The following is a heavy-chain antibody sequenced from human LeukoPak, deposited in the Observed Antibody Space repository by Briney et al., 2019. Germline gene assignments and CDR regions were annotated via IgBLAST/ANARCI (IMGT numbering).Heavy chain of an antibody. CDR2: INPSGGST. Sequence: ASVTVSCKASGYTFTSYYMHWVRQAPGQGLEWMGIINPSGGSTSYAQKFQGRVTMTRDTSTSTVYMELSSLRSEDTAVYYCARFYDSSGYAGYEFDYWGQGTLVTVSS. D-gene: IGHD3-22*01. J-gene: IGHJ4*02. CDR3: ARFYDSSGYAGYEFDY. CDR1: GYTFTSYY. V-gene: IGHV1-46*01.